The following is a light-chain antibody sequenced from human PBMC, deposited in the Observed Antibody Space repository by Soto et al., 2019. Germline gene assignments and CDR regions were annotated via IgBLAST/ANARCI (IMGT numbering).Light chain of an antibody. CDR2: NND. CDR3: STWEDGLDGVV. J-gene: IGLJ2*01. Sequence: QSVLTQPPSVSGTPGQRVTISCSGSASNIGRKVVDWYQSLPGTAPNLLIYNNDPRPSGVPDRFSGSRYGTSTSMAISGPQPEDEADYYCSTWEDGLDGVVFGGGTKVTVL. V-gene: IGLV1-44*01. CDR1: ASNIGRKV.